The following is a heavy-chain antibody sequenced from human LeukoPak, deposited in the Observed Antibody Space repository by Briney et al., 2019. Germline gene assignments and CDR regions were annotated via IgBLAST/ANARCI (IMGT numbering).Heavy chain of an antibody. D-gene: IGHD1-26*01. Sequence: SVKVSCKASGGTFSSYAISWVRQAPGQGLEWMGGIIPIFGTANYAQKFQGRVTMTEDTSTDTAYMELSSLRSEDTAVYYCATDYSGSYYGTDYWGQGTLVTVSS. V-gene: IGHV1-69*06. CDR1: GGTFSSYA. J-gene: IGHJ4*02. CDR3: ATDYSGSYYGTDY. CDR2: IIPIFGTA.